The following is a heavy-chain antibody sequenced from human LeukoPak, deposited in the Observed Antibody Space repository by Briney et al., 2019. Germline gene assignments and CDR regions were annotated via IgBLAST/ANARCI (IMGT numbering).Heavy chain of an antibody. CDR3: ARDRWDSSSWYAAYYYYMDV. CDR1: GYTFFNYG. Sequence: ASVKVSCKTSGYTFFNYGIGWVRQAPGQGLDWMGWISTYKGNTNYAQNLQGRVTMTTDTSTSTAYMELRSLRSDDTAVYYCARDRWDSSSWYAAYYYYMDVWGKGTTVTVSS. D-gene: IGHD6-13*01. CDR2: ISTYKGNT. J-gene: IGHJ6*03. V-gene: IGHV1-18*01.